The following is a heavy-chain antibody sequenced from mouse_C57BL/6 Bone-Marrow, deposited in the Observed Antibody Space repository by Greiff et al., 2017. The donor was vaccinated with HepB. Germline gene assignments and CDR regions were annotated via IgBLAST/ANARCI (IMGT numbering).Heavy chain of an antibody. D-gene: IGHD1-1*01. V-gene: IGHV1-22*01. J-gene: IGHJ3*01. CDR2: INPNNGGT. CDR1: GYTFTDYN. CDR3: ARTGYYGSSWFAY. Sequence: VQLQQSGPELVKPGASVKMSCKASGYTFTDYNMHWVKQSHGKSLEWIGYINPNNGGTSYNQKFKGKATLTVNKSSSTAYVELRSLTSEDSAVYYCARTGYYGSSWFAYWGQGTLVTVSA.